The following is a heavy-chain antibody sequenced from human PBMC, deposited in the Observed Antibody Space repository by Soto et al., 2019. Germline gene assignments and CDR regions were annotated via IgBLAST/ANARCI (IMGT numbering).Heavy chain of an antibody. D-gene: IGHD2-2*01. CDR2: VYHSGKT. Sequence: QVQLQESGPGLVKPSDTLSLTCTVSGDYISSHYWSWLRQPPGKGLEWIGYVYHSGKTDSKPSLKSRVTISMDTSKNQISLSLTSATAADTAVYYCARPRGTTPAVWYFDLWGRGTLVTVSS. CDR1: GDYISSHY. V-gene: IGHV4-59*08. CDR3: ARPRGTTPAVWYFDL. J-gene: IGHJ2*01.